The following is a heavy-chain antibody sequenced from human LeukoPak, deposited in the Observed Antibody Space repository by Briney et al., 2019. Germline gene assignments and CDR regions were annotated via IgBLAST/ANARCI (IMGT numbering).Heavy chain of an antibody. CDR1: GHTFTIYN. CDR2: INPSGGST. J-gene: IGHJ6*02. Sequence: GASVTLSFTASGHTFTIYNMHWVRQAPGQGPEWMGIINPSGGSTSYAQKFQGRVTMTRDTSTSTVYMELSSLRSEDTAVYYCTGQEKYYYYGMDVWGQGTTVTVSS. CDR3: TGQEKYYYYGMDV. V-gene: IGHV1-46*01.